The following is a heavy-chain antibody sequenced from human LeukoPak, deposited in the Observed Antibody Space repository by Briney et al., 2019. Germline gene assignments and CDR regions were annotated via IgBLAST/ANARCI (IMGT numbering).Heavy chain of an antibody. CDR2: MYYSGRS. D-gene: IGHD6-13*01. CDR3: ARAHSSTWYQGWFDT. CDR1: GDSFSSTNYY. Sequence: SETLSLTCTVSGDSFSSTNYYWGWIRQSPGKGPEWIASMYYSGRSYYNPSLNSRVTTSVDTSKNQFSLEVTSLTAADTAVYYCARAHSSTWYQGWFDTWGQGTQVTVSS. J-gene: IGHJ5*02. V-gene: IGHV4-39*07.